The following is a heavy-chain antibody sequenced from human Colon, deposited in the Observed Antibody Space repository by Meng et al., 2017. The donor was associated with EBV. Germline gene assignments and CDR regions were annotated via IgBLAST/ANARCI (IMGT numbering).Heavy chain of an antibody. CDR2: INHVGST. V-gene: IGHV4-34*01. CDR3: ASSDCSGGTCYLDC. J-gene: IGHJ4*02. D-gene: IGHD2-15*01. CDR1: GGSFSDSY. Sequence: QVQPQQWGAGLVEPSETLSLPCTVYGGSFSDSYWTWIRQPPGKGLEWIGEINHVGSTTYNPSLKSRVTISVDTSKNQFSLKLSSVTAADAAVYYCASSDCSGGTCYLDCWGQGTLVTVSS.